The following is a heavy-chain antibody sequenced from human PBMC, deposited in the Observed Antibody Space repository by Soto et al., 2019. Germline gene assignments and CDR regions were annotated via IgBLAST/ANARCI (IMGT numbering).Heavy chain of an antibody. D-gene: IGHD3-16*01. Sequence: GGSLRLSCAAAGFTFRSYAMNWVRQAPGKGLEWVSAVGSGGSTYYADSVKGRFTISRDTSKNTLFLQMNSLTAEDTAVYACVKGGWLDFWGQGTLVTVSS. CDR2: VGSGGST. J-gene: IGHJ5*01. CDR1: GFTFRSYA. CDR3: VKGGWLDF. V-gene: IGHV3-23*01.